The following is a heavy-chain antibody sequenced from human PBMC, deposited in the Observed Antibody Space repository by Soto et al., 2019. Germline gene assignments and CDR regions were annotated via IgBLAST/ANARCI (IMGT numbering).Heavy chain of an antibody. CDR3: AGSIAARPSAFDI. J-gene: IGHJ3*02. Sequence: GGSLRLSCAASGFTFSSYSMNWVRQAPGKGLEWVSSISSSSSYIYYADSVKGRFTISRDNAKNSLYLQMNSPRAEDTAVYYCAGSIAARPSAFDIWGQGTMVTVSS. CDR1: GFTFSSYS. CDR2: ISSSSSYI. D-gene: IGHD6-6*01. V-gene: IGHV3-21*01.